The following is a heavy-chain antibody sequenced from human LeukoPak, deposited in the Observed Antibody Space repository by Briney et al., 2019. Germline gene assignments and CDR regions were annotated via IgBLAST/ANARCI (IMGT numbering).Heavy chain of an antibody. V-gene: IGHV3-74*03. D-gene: IGHD3-10*01. CDR3: AKDSAFYYIDV. Sequence: GGSLRLSCAASGFTFSSYWMHWVRQTPGKGLVWVSRINSDGSITTYADSVKGRFTTSRDNAKNSLYLQMNSLRAEDTAVYYCAKDSAFYYIDVWGKGTTVIISS. J-gene: IGHJ6*03. CDR2: INSDGSIT. CDR1: GFTFSSYW.